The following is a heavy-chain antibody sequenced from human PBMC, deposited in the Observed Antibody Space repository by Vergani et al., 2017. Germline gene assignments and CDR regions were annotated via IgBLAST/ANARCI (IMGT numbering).Heavy chain of an antibody. CDR2: IYYSGST. J-gene: IGHJ6*03. D-gene: IGHD3-16*01. CDR1: GGSISSSSYY. CDR3: AGAAWRMEGYACDMDV. V-gene: IGHV4-39*07. Sequence: QLQLQESGPGLVKPSETLSLTCTVSGGSISSSSYYWGWIRQPPGKGLEWIGSIYYSGSTYYNPSLKSRVTISVDTSKNQFSLKLSSVTAADTAVYYCAGAAWRMEGYACDMDVWGKGTTVTVSS.